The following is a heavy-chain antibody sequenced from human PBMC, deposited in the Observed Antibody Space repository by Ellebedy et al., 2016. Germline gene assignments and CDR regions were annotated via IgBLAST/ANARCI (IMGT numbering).Heavy chain of an antibody. Sequence: GESLKISXAASGFTLSDYGIHWVRQAPDKGLEWVAVISYEGSHEYYVDSVKGRFTISRDNSKNTLYLQMNSLRAEDTAVYFCARDPHYYDSSGYYFDWYFDLWGRGTLVTVSS. CDR1: GFTLSDYG. D-gene: IGHD3-22*01. V-gene: IGHV3-30*03. CDR2: ISYEGSHE. CDR3: ARDPHYYDSSGYYFDWYFDL. J-gene: IGHJ2*01.